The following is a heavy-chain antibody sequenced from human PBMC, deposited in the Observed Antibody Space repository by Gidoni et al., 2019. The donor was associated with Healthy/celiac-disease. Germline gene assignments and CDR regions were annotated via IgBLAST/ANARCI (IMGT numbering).Heavy chain of an antibody. D-gene: IGHD5-12*01. CDR1: GGTFSSYA. CDR3: ARAPPVATIHRMVGAFDI. J-gene: IGHJ3*02. Sequence: QVQLVQSGAEVKKPGSSVKVSCKASGGTFSSYAISWVRQAPGQGREWMGGIIPIFGTENYAQKFQGRVTITADESTSTAYMELSSLRSEDTAVYYCARAPPVATIHRMVGAFDIWGQGTMVTVSS. CDR2: IIPIFGTE. V-gene: IGHV1-69*19.